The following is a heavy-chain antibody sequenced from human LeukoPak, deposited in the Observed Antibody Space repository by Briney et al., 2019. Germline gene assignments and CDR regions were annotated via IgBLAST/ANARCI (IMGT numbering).Heavy chain of an antibody. Sequence: GGSLRLSCAASGFTLSSYWMHWVRQAPGKGLVWVSRINSDGSSTSYADSVKGRFTISRDNAKNSLYLQMNSLRAEDTAVYYCARFANTAMVTDYPSPYYYYMDVWGKGTTVTVSS. CDR2: INSDGSST. CDR1: GFTLSSYW. J-gene: IGHJ6*03. V-gene: IGHV3-74*01. CDR3: ARFANTAMVTDYPSPYYYYMDV. D-gene: IGHD5-18*01.